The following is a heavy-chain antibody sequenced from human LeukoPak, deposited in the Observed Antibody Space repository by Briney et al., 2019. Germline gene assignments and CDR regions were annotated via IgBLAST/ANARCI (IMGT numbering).Heavy chain of an antibody. D-gene: IGHD1-14*01. J-gene: IGHJ6*02. CDR2: INSDGSST. CDR1: GFPFSSDW. CDR3: ATGQGHGMDV. V-gene: IGHV3-74*01. Sequence: GGSLILSCAAAGFPFSSDWMHWGRPAPGKGLVWVSRINSDGSSTSYADSVKGRFTISRDNAKNTLYLQMNSLRAEGTAVYYCATGQGHGMDVWGQGTTVTVSS.